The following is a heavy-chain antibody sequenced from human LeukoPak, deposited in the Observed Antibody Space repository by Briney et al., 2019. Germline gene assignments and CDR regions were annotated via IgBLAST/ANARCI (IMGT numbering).Heavy chain of an antibody. CDR1: GFTFSNYA. D-gene: IGHD3-22*01. CDR2: SA. V-gene: IGHV3-23*05. CDR3: ARVVDGY. Sequence: GGSLRLSCAASGFTFSNYALSRVRQTPGKGLEWVSTSAYYADSLKGRFTISRDNSKNTLYLQRNSPRAEDTAVYYCARVVDGYWGQGTLVTVSS. J-gene: IGHJ4*02.